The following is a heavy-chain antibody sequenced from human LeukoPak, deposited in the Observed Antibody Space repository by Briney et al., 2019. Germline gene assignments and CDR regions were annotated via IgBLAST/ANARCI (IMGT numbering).Heavy chain of an antibody. CDR2: IYSGGST. J-gene: IGHJ6*03. V-gene: IGHV3-66*04. D-gene: IGHD5-24*01. Sequence: GGSLRLSCAASGFTVSSNYMSWVRQAPGKGLEWVSFIYSGGSTYYADSVKGRFTISRDNSKNTLYLQMNSLRAEDTAVYYCAKRKRWLGGYYMDVWGKGTTVTISS. CDR1: GFTVSSNY. CDR3: AKRKRWLGGYYMDV.